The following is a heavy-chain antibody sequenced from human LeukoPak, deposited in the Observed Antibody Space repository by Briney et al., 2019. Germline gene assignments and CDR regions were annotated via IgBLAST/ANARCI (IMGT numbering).Heavy chain of an antibody. CDR2: ISNSGTT. CDR1: GFAVSSNH. D-gene: IGHD4-23*01. Sequence: GGSLRLSCAASGFAVSSNHVTWVRQAPGKGLEWVSVISNSGTTFYPDSVKGRLTISRDSSKNTVYLQMNSLRAEDTAVYYCAGYGGNSFWGPGTLVTVSS. J-gene: IGHJ4*02. V-gene: IGHV3-66*01. CDR3: AGYGGNSF.